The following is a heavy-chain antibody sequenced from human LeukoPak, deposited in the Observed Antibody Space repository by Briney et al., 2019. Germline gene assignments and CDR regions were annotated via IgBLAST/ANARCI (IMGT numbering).Heavy chain of an antibody. Sequence: GGSLRLSCAASGFTFSSYAMSWVRQAPGKGLEWVSAISGSGGSTYYADSVRGRFTISRDNAKNSLYLQMNSLRAEDTAAYYCARNSMIRGAGDGMDVWGQGTTVTVSS. V-gene: IGHV3-23*01. CDR3: ARNSMIRGAGDGMDV. CDR1: GFTFSSYA. J-gene: IGHJ6*02. CDR2: ISGSGGST. D-gene: IGHD3-10*01.